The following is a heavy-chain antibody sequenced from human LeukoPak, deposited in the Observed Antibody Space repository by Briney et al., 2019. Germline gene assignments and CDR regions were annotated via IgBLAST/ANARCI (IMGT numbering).Heavy chain of an antibody. D-gene: IGHD2-15*01. CDR2: IWPSGST. CDR1: GGSISSGPYF. J-gene: IGHJ3*01. Sequence: SQTLSLTCSVSGGSISSGPYFWSWIRQSPGRGLEWIGYIWPSGSTNYNPSLKSRVTISVDTSKNQFSLKLSSVTAADTAVYYCASFFSGGSHFWGQGTMVTVSS. CDR3: ASFFSGGSHF. V-gene: IGHV4-30-2*06.